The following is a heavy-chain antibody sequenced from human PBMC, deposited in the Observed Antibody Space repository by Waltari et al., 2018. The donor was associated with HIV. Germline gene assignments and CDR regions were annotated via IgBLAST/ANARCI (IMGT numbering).Heavy chain of an antibody. CDR2: RKQDGSET. Sequence: EVILVESGGGLVQSGGSLRLSCAVSGLSFRNYWMTWVSQVPGKVWEWVASRKQDGSETYYEGSVVGRFNISRDNTKDSLFLQMNALRGEDTAVYYCATQGTYYFDNSDYPDYWGQGTLVTVSS. V-gene: IGHV3-7*01. CDR1: GLSFRNYW. CDR3: ATQGTYYFDNSDYPDY. D-gene: IGHD3-22*01. J-gene: IGHJ4*02.